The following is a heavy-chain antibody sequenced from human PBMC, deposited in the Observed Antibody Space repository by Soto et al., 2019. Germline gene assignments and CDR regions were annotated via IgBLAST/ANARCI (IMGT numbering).Heavy chain of an antibody. CDR1: GFTFSSYG. Sequence: LESGGGLVQPGGSLRLSCGASGFTFSSYGMSWVRQAPGKGLEWVSGISGHSKNTYYSDSVKGRFTISRDNSKNTLYLHLDGLRAEDTALYFCAKNRGHDFLSYNWFDRWGQGTQVTVSS. CDR2: ISGHSKNT. V-gene: IGHV3-23*01. D-gene: IGHD3-3*01. CDR3: AKNRGHDFLSYNWFDR. J-gene: IGHJ5*02.